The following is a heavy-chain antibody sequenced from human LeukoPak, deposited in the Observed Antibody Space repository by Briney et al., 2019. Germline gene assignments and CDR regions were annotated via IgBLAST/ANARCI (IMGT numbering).Heavy chain of an antibody. CDR3: ARGPNWNDSPRWIHYFDY. J-gene: IGHJ4*02. CDR2: IYYSGST. CDR1: GGSISSYY. D-gene: IGHD1-20*01. Sequence: SETLSLTCTVPGGSISSYYWSWIRQPPGKGLEWIGYIYYSGSTNYNPSLKSRVTISVDTSKNQFSLKLSSVTAADTAVYYCARGPNWNDSPRWIHYFDYWGQGTLVTVSS. V-gene: IGHV4-59*01.